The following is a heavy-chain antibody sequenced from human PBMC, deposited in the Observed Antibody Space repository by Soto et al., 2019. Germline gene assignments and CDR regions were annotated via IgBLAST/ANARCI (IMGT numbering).Heavy chain of an antibody. CDR3: ARSLPYASNGSSDY. V-gene: IGHV4-31*03. CDR2: IYSLGST. D-gene: IGHD3-22*01. J-gene: IGHJ4*02. CDR1: GGCRSSEGYY. Sequence: PXETLSRTCTVSGGCRSSEGYYWRWIREHPGKRLEWPGYIYSLGSTFYTPSLQSRVTISADTSKNQFSLKLSSVTAAATAVYYCARSLPYASNGSSDYWGQGTLVTVSS.